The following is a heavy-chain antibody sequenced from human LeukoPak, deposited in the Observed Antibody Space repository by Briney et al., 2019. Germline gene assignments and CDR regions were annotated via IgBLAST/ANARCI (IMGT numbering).Heavy chain of an antibody. J-gene: IGHJ4*02. Sequence: KSSETLSLTCTVSGGSISSGDYYWSWIRQPPGEGLEWIGYIYYSGSTYYNPSLKSRVTISVDTSKNQFSLKLSSVTAADTAVYYCARDLGSTGYPSPDYWGQGTLVTVSS. D-gene: IGHD3-22*01. CDR3: ARDLGSTGYPSPDY. CDR1: GGSISSGDYY. V-gene: IGHV4-30-4*01. CDR2: IYYSGST.